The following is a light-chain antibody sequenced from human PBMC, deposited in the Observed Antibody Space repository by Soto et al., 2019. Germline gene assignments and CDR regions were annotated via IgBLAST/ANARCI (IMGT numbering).Light chain of an antibody. CDR2: DVS. J-gene: IGLJ1*01. CDR1: SSDVGGYNY. CDR3: SSYTSSSTSFV. V-gene: IGLV2-14*01. Sequence: QLVLTQPASVSGSPGQSITISCTGTSSDVGGYNYVSWYQQHPGKAPKLMIYDVSNRPSGVSNRFSGSKSGNTASLTISGHQAEDEADCYCSSYTSSSTSFVFGTGTQLTVL.